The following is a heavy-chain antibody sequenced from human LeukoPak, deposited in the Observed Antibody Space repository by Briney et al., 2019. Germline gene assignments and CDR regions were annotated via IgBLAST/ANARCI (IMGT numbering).Heavy chain of an antibody. J-gene: IGHJ4*02. CDR2: INHSGST. V-gene: IGHV4-34*01. CDR1: GGSFSGYY. Sequence: SETLSLTCAVYGGSFSGYYWSWIRQPPGKGLEWIGEINHSGSTNHNPSLKSRVTISVDTSKNQFSLKLSSVTAADTAVYYCARIITGVITLDYWGQGTLVTVSS. CDR3: ARIITGVITLDY. D-gene: IGHD3-22*01.